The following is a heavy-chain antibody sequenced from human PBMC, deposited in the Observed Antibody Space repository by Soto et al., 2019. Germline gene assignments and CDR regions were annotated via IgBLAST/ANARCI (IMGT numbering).Heavy chain of an antibody. CDR1: GFTFSSYA. CDR3: AKDLGTDDFWSAYYTYYYVDV. J-gene: IGHJ6*03. D-gene: IGHD3-3*01. CDR2: ISGSGDNT. Sequence: EVQLLESGGGLVQPGGSLRLSCAASGFTFSSYALNWVRQAPGKGLEWVSVISGSGDNTYYADSVKGRFTISRDNSKNTLYLQMNSLGAEYTAVYYCAKDLGTDDFWSAYYTYYYVDVWGKGTTVTVSS. V-gene: IGHV3-23*01.